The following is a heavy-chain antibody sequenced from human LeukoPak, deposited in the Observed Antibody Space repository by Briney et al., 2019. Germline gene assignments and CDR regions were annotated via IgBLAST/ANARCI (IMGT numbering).Heavy chain of an antibody. V-gene: IGHV1-18*01. J-gene: IGHJ5*02. Sequence: ASVKVSCKASGYSFNTYGISWMRQAPGQGLEWMGWVSADNGETNYAQKFQGRVTMTTDTSTSTAYMELRSLRSDDTAVYYCARVYQLLLLWDCFDPWGQGTLVSVSS. CDR3: ARVYQLLLLWDCFDP. D-gene: IGHD2-2*01. CDR1: GYSFNTYG. CDR2: VSADNGET.